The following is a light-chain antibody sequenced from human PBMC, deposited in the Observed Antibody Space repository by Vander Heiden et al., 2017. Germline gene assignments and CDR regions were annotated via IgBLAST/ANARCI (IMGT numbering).Light chain of an antibody. CDR3: QYDDNLPFT. V-gene: IGKV1-33*01. CDR1: HDISNY. CDR2: DAS. J-gene: IGKJ3*01. Sequence: DIQTTHSPSSLSASVGDRVTTTCQASHDISNYLKWHQQKPGKAPKLLIYDASKLETGVPSRCSGSASATDFTFTISILHPEDIAKYYCQYDDNLPFTFGPGTKVDIK.